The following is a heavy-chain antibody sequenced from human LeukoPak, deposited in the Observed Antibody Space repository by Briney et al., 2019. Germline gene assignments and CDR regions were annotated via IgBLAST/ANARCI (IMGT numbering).Heavy chain of an antibody. J-gene: IGHJ3*02. Sequence: SETLSLTCTVSGDSISNYYWSWIRQPAGKGLDWIGRIYTSGSTNYNPSLKSRVTISVDTSKNQFSLKLSSVTAADTAVYYCARHRAIVGATNDAFDIWGQGTMVTVSS. CDR3: ARHRAIVGATNDAFDI. V-gene: IGHV4-4*07. CDR1: GDSISNYY. D-gene: IGHD1-26*01. CDR2: IYTSGST.